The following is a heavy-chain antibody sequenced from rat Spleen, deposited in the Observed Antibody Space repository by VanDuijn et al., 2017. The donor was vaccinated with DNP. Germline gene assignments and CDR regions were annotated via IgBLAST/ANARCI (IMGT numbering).Heavy chain of an antibody. CDR3: ARSLATVAPTGAMDV. V-gene: IGHV2-16*01. Sequence: QVQLKESGPGLVQPSQTLSLTCTVSGFPLTSYGVSWVRPPPGKGLEWIGAIRSGGSTDYNSALKSRLSISRDTSKSQVFLKMNSVQTEDTAMYFCARSLATVAPTGAMDVWGQGISVIVSS. J-gene: IGHJ4*01. CDR1: GFPLTSYG. CDR2: IRSGGST. D-gene: IGHD1-3*01.